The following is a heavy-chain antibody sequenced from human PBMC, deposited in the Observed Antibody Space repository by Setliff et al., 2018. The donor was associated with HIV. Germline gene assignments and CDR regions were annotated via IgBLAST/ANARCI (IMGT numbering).Heavy chain of an antibody. J-gene: IGHJ4*02. CDR1: GDSISSYY. Sequence: SSETLSLTCTVSGDSISSYYWTWIRQPPGKGLEWIGYVYYSGSSNYNPSLRSRVTISVDTSKNQFFLILSSVTAADTAMYYCARSYGYNVDYWGQGKLVTVSS. CDR3: ARSYGYNVDY. V-gene: IGHV4-59*01. CDR2: VYYSGSS. D-gene: IGHD3-16*01.